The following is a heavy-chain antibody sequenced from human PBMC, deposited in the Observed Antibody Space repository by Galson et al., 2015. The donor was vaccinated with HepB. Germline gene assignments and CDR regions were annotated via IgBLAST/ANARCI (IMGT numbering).Heavy chain of an antibody. CDR3: ARGGGTYYYGSGSYATPFDY. CDR1: GFTFSSYS. J-gene: IGHJ4*02. CDR2: ISSSSTYI. Sequence: SLRLSCAASGFTFSSYSMNWVRQAPGKGLEWVSSISSSSTYIYYADSVKGRFTISRDNAKNSLYLQMNSLRAEDTAVYYCARGGGTYYYGSGSYATPFDYWGQGTLVTVSS. V-gene: IGHV3-21*01. D-gene: IGHD3-10*01.